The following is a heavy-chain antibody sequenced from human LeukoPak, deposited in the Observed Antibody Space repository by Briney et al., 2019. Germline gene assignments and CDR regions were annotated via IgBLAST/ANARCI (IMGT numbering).Heavy chain of an antibody. Sequence: PSETLSLTCAVSGGSISSSNWWSWVRQPPGKGLEWIGEIYHSGSTNYNPSLKSRVTISVDTSKNQFSLKLSSVTAADTAVYYCARHSAGGSGSYYNYPLWYFDLWGRGTLVTVSS. CDR1: GGSISSSNW. CDR2: IYHSGST. D-gene: IGHD3-10*01. CDR3: ARHSAGGSGSYYNYPLWYFDL. V-gene: IGHV4-4*02. J-gene: IGHJ2*01.